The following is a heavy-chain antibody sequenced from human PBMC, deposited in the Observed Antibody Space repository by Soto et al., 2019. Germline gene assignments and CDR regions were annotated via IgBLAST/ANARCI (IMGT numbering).Heavy chain of an antibody. CDR1: GFTFCGSF. D-gene: IGHD2-2*02. Sequence: PGGSLRLSCAASGFTFCGSFMNWVRQTPGKGLEWVSCISESGSSMYYADSVKGRFTISRDNARNSLYLQMSSLRAEDTAVYYCVTYRQVPTAIGNAFDPWGQGTLVTVSS. CDR3: VTYRQVPTAIGNAFDP. V-gene: IGHV3-48*01. CDR2: ISESGSSM. J-gene: IGHJ5*02.